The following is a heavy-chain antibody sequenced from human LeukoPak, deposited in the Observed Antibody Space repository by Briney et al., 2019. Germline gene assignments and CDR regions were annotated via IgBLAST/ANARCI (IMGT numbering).Heavy chain of an antibody. CDR3: AKDSPSGYYGVDAFDI. CDR1: GFTFSSYA. V-gene: IGHV3-23*01. Sequence: GGSLRLSCAASGFTFSSYAMSWVRQAPGKGLERVSAICGSGGSTYYADSVKGRFTISRDNSKNTLYLQMNSLRAEDTAVYYCAKDSPSGYYGVDAFDIWGQGTMVTVSS. D-gene: IGHD3-22*01. CDR2: ICGSGGST. J-gene: IGHJ3*02.